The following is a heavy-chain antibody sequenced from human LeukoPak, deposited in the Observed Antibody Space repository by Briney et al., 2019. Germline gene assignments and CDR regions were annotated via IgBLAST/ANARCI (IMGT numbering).Heavy chain of an antibody. V-gene: IGHV4-59*01. D-gene: IGHD6-19*01. Sequence: SETLSLTCTVSGGSITNYYWSWIRQSPGKGLESIGYIYYTGNTNYNPSLKSRVTMSVDTSKNQFSLNLISVTAADTAVYYCARYVAVALRKSGYYYYMDVWGKGTTVTVSS. CDR2: IYYTGNT. CDR3: ARYVAVALRKSGYYYYMDV. J-gene: IGHJ6*03. CDR1: GGSITNYY.